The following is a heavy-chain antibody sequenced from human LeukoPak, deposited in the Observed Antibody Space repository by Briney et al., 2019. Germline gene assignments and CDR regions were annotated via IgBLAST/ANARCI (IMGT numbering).Heavy chain of an antibody. Sequence: VKVSCKASGFTFTSSAVQWVRQARGQRLEWIGWIVVGSGNTNYAQKFQERVTITRGMSTSTAYMELSSLRSEDTAVYYCAADQTVNYYYYGMDVWGQGTTVTVSS. V-gene: IGHV1-58*01. CDR1: GFTFTSSA. CDR3: AADQTVNYYYYGMDV. CDR2: IVVGSGNT. J-gene: IGHJ6*02.